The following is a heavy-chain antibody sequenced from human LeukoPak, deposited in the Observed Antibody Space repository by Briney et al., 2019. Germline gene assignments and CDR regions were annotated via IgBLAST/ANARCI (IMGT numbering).Heavy chain of an antibody. CDR2: ISSSSSYI. Sequence: GGSLRLSCAASGFTFRSYSMNWVRQAPGKGLGWVSSISSSSSYIYYADSVKGRFTISSDNAKNSLYVQMNSLSAEDTAVYYCARMYYYDSSGYYPPTLQVYYFDYWGQGTLVTVSS. CDR3: ARMYYYDSSGYYPPTLQVYYFDY. D-gene: IGHD3-22*01. J-gene: IGHJ4*02. CDR1: GFTFRSYS. V-gene: IGHV3-21*01.